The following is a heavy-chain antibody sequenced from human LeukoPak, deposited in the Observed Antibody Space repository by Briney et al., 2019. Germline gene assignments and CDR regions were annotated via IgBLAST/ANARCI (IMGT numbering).Heavy chain of an antibody. D-gene: IGHD3-16*02. CDR2: MNPNSGNT. V-gene: IGHV1-8*01. Sequence: ASVKVSCKASGYTFTSYDINWVRQAAVQGHEWMGWMNPNSGNTGYAQNFQGRVTMTRNTSISTAYMELSSLRSEDTAVYYCARGLGPAYDYIWGSYRPSAEYFQHWGQGTLVTVSS. J-gene: IGHJ1*01. CDR3: ARGLGPAYDYIWGSYRPSAEYFQH. CDR1: GYTFTSYD.